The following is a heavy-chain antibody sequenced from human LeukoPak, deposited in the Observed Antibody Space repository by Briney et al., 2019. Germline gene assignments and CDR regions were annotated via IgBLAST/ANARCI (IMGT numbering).Heavy chain of an antibody. D-gene: IGHD2-15*01. Sequence: SETLSLTCTVSGGSISSYYWSWIRQPPGKGLEWIGYIYYSGSTNYNPSLKSRVTISVDTSKNQFSLELSSVTAADTAVYYCARVYCSGGSCYSGFDYWGQGTLVTVSS. CDR2: IYYSGST. V-gene: IGHV4-59*01. CDR1: GGSISSYY. CDR3: ARVYCSGGSCYSGFDY. J-gene: IGHJ4*02.